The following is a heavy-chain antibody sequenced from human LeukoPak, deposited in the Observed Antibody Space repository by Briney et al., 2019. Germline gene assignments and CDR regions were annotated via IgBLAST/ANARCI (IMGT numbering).Heavy chain of an antibody. D-gene: IGHD4-17*01. J-gene: IGHJ4*02. CDR1: RGSMNSYN. CDR2: IDTSGTT. V-gene: IGHV4-4*07. CDR3: ARDFGDYTVYFDY. Sequence: SETLSLICTVSRGSMNSYNWNWIRQPAGKGLEWIGRIDTSGTTNYNPSLKSRVTMSVDTSKKQFSLKLNSVTAADTAVYYWARDFGDYTVYFDYWGQGTLVTVSS.